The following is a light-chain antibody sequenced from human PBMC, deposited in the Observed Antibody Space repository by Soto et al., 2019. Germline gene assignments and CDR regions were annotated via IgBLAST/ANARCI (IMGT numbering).Light chain of an antibody. CDR2: GNS. Sequence: QSVLTQPPSVSGAPGQRVTISCTGSSSNIGAGYDVHWYQQLPGTAPKLLIYGNSNRPSGVPDRFSGSKSGTSASLAITGRQAEDEADHFCQSYASNLSGYVFGAETKLTVL. CDR3: QSYASNLSGYV. V-gene: IGLV1-40*01. J-gene: IGLJ1*01. CDR1: SSNIGAGYD.